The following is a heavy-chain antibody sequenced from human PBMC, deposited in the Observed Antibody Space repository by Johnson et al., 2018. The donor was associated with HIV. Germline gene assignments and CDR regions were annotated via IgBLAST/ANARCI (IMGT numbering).Heavy chain of an antibody. CDR3: ARGGWGRDGYNFAFDM. D-gene: IGHD5-24*01. Sequence: VQLVESGGGVVQPGRSLRLSCAASGFTFSDYGMHWVRQAPGKGLEWVGSIKSKTDGGTTDYAAPVKGRFTISSDDSKNTLYLQRNSLKTEDTAVYYCARGGWGRDGYNFAFDMWGQGTMVTVSS. J-gene: IGHJ3*02. V-gene: IGHV3-15*01. CDR1: GFTFSDYG. CDR2: IKSKTDGGTT.